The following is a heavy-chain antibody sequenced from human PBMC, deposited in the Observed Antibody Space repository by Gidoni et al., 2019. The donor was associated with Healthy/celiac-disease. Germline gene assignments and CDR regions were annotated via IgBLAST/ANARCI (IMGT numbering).Heavy chain of an antibody. D-gene: IGHD3-10*01. CDR2: IYYSGST. V-gene: IGHV4-39*01. CDR1: GGSITSSSYY. CDR3: ARHQVGTSFNRYYFDY. Sequence: QLQLQESAPGLVKPPEPLSLTCTVPGGSITSSSYYWGWIRQPPGKGLEWIGSIYYSGSTYYNPSLKSRVTISVDTSKNQFSLKLSSVTAADTAVYYCARHQVGTSFNRYYFDYWGQGTLVTVSS. J-gene: IGHJ4*02.